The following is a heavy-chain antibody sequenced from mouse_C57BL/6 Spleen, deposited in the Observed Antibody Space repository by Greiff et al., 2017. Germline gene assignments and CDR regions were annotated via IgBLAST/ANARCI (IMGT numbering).Heavy chain of an antibody. CDR3: TTRLRRSFDF. CDR1: GFNIKDDY. Sequence: VQLKESGAELVRPGASVKLSCTASGFNIKDDYMHWVKQRPEQGLEWIGWIDPENGDTEYASKFQGKATITADTSSNTAYLQLSSLTSEDTAVYYCTTRLRRSFDFWGQGTTLTVSS. V-gene: IGHV14-4*01. D-gene: IGHD2-4*01. CDR2: IDPENGDT. J-gene: IGHJ2*01.